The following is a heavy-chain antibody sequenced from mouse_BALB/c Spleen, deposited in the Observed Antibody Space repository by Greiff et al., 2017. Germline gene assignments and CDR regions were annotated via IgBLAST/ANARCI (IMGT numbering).Heavy chain of an antibody. CDR3: AREGYGNYLDY. Sequence: EVMLVESGGGLVKPGGSLKLSCAASGFTFSSYAMSWVRQSPEKRLEWVAEISSGGSYTYYPDTVTGRFTISRDNAKNTLYLEMSSLRSEDTAMYYCAREGYGNYLDYWGQGTTLTVSS. D-gene: IGHD2-1*01. J-gene: IGHJ2*01. V-gene: IGHV5-9-4*01. CDR1: GFTFSSYA. CDR2: ISSGGSYT.